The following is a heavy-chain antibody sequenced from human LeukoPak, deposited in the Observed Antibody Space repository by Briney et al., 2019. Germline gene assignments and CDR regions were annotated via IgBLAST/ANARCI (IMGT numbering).Heavy chain of an antibody. Sequence: PGASLRLSCAASRFTFRNYGMDWGRQAPGKGLEWLTLISLDGSNKFYADSGRGRFTISRDNTKDTLYLQMDGQGADDAAVYFCAKDYHLHGATFPGHWGQGTLVTVSS. CDR2: ISLDGSNK. CDR3: AKDYHLHGATFPGH. CDR1: RFTFRNYG. J-gene: IGHJ4*02. V-gene: IGHV3-30*18. D-gene: IGHD1-14*01.